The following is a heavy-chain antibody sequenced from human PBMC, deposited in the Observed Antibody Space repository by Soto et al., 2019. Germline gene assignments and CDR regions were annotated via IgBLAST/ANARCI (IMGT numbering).Heavy chain of an antibody. J-gene: IGHJ4*02. CDR1: GGSISSSSYY. V-gene: IGHV4-39*01. CDR3: ARQGYSSSWYYFDY. CDR2: IYYSGST. Sequence: QLQLQESGPGLVKPSETLSLTCTVSGGSISSSSYYWGWIRQPPGKGLEWIGSIYYSGSTYYNPSLKSRVTISVDTSKNQFSLKLSSVTAADTAVYYCARQGYSSSWYYFDYWGQGTLVTVSS. D-gene: IGHD6-13*01.